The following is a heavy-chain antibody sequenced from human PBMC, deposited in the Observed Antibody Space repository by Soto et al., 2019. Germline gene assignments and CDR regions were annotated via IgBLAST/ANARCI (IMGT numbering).Heavy chain of an antibody. CDR1: GFTFSSYG. V-gene: IGHV3-30*18. CDR2: ISYDGSNK. D-gene: IGHD1-1*01. CDR3: AKSLGTTSLAFDI. Sequence: GGSLRLSCAASGFTFSSYGMHWVRQAPGKGLEWVAVISYDGSNKYYADSVKGRFTISRDNSKNTLYLQMNSLRAEDTAVYYCAKSLGTTSLAFDIWGQGTMVTVSS. J-gene: IGHJ3*02.